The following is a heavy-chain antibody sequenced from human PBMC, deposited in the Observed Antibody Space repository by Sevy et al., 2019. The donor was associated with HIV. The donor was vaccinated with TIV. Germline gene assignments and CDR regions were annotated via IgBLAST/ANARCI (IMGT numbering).Heavy chain of an antibody. Sequence: ASVKVSCKDSGGTFSDYAISWVRQAPGQGLEWMGGIIPIFGSTKYAQKFQDRVTITADKSTSTVYMELCSLRSEDSAVYFCARFKYYGLETLYYFDYWGQGTLVTVSS. CDR1: GGTFSDYA. V-gene: IGHV1-69*06. CDR2: IIPIFGST. D-gene: IGHD3-10*01. CDR3: ARFKYYGLETLYYFDY. J-gene: IGHJ4*02.